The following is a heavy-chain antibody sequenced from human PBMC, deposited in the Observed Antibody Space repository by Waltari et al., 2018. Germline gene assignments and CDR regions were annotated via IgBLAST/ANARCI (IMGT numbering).Heavy chain of an antibody. Sequence: QVQLQQWGAGLLKPSETLSPTCSGSGASFSAYYWGWVRPVPGKGPEWIGQIRHPGNTTYNPSLQSRVAISIDTSSNQFSLRVFSVTAADTGLYFCTRGGNYDFWSHTPFVDPWGQGTQVTVSS. CDR1: GASFSAYY. CDR3: TRGGNYDFWSHTPFVDP. V-gene: IGHV4-34*01. J-gene: IGHJ5*02. D-gene: IGHD3-3*01. CDR2: IRHPGNT.